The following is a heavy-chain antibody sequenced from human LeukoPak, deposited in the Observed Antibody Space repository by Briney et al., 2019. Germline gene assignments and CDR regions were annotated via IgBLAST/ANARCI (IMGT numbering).Heavy chain of an antibody. CDR1: GGSISSSDYF. CDR3: AREVTRVRGVITHAFDY. V-gene: IGHV4-31*02. Sequence: SQTLSLNCTVSGGSISSSDYFWRSLRQHPGKGLEWIGYIYYSGSTYSEPSLQSRVTRSVVYTQSQFSLKLSSVSAAGTVVYYCAREVTRVRGVITHAFDYWGQGTLVTVSS. J-gene: IGHJ4*02. CDR2: IYYSGST. D-gene: IGHD3-10*01.